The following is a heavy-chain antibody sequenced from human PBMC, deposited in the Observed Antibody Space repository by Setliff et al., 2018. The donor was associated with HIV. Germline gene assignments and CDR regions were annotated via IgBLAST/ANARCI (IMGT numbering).Heavy chain of an antibody. D-gene: IGHD3-10*01. CDR3: ARQTGLRGYYSSNSLYYFDY. CDR2: IYFTGDS. Sequence: PSETLSLTCTVTGGSISTNNFYWGWIRQPPGKGLQWIGSIYFTGDSYYDPSLKSRVTTSVDTSNNQFSLILSPVTAADTAVYYCARQTGLRGYYSSNSLYYFDYWGKGMLVTVSS. V-gene: IGHV4-39*01. J-gene: IGHJ4*02. CDR1: GGSISTNNFY.